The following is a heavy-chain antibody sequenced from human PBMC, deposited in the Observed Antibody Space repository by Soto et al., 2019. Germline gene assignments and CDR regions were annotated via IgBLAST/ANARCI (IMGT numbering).Heavy chain of an antibody. CDR1: GGSIYRSGYY. CDR2: IDYNGVT. J-gene: IGHJ4*02. CDR3: GKVLVGATGHTDSDS. D-gene: IGHD2-15*01. V-gene: IGHV4-39*01. Sequence: NPSETLSLTCTVPGGSIYRSGYYWGWIRQPPGRGLEWIGNIDYNGVTYSNPSLKSRVTISRDTSKNQFSLKLTSVTAADTALYYCGKVLVGATGHTDSDSWGPGTLVTVSS.